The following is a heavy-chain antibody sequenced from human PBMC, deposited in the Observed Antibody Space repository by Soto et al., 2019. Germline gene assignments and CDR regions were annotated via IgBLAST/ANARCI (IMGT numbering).Heavy chain of an antibody. Sequence: SETLSLTCTVSGGSISSSSYYWGWIRQPPGKGLEWIGSIYYSGSTYYNPSLKSRVTISVDTSKNQFSLKLSSVTAADTAVYYCARHVVVVTAIRGKYYFDYWGQGTLVTVS. D-gene: IGHD2-21*02. CDR1: GGSISSSSYY. CDR2: IYYSGST. CDR3: ARHVVVVTAIRGKYYFDY. V-gene: IGHV4-39*01. J-gene: IGHJ4*02.